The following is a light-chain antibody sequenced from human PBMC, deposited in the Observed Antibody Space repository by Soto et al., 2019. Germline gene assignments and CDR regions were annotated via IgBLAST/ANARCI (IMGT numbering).Light chain of an antibody. J-gene: IGKJ5*01. V-gene: IGKV3-15*01. CDR3: QQYNNWPPIT. CDR2: GAS. Sequence: EIVMTQSPATLSVSPGERATLSCRASQSVSSNLAWYQQKPGQAPRLLIYGASTRATGIPARFSGSRSGTKFTLSISSLQSEDFAVYYCQQYNNWPPITFGQGTRLEIK. CDR1: QSVSSN.